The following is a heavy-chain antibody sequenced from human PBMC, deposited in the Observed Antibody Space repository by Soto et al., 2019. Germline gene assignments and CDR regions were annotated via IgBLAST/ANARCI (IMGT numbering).Heavy chain of an antibody. CDR3: ARGKDGGYCTNGVCSYYYYYYGMDV. CDR1: GGTFSSYA. D-gene: IGHD2-8*01. CDR2: IIPIFGTA. V-gene: IGHV1-69*13. J-gene: IGHJ6*02. Sequence: GASVKVSCKASGGTFSSYAISWVRQAPGQGLEWMGVIIPIFGTANYAQKFQGRVTITADESTSTAYMELSSLRSEDTAVYYCARGKDGGYCTNGVCSYYYYYYGMDVWGQGITVTVSS.